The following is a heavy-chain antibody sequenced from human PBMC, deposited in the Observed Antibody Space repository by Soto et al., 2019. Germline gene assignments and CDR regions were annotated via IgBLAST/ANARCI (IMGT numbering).Heavy chain of an antibody. Sequence: GPTRVNTTQTLTLTCTFSGFSLSTSVMCVSWIRQPPGKALEWLALIDWDDDKYYSTSLKTRLTISKDTSKNQVVLTMTNMDPVDTATYYCARRSVSSTCMDVWGQGTTVTVSS. CDR3: ARRSVSSTCMDV. V-gene: IGHV2-70*01. J-gene: IGHJ6*02. CDR1: GFSLSTSVMC. CDR2: IDWDDDK. D-gene: IGHD2-2*01.